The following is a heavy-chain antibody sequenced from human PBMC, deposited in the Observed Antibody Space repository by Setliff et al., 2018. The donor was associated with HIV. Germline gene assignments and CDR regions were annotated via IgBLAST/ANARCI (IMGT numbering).Heavy chain of an antibody. CDR1: GFTFSSYS. Sequence: GGSLRLSCAASGFTFSSYSMNWVRQAPGKGLEWVSSISSSSSYIYYADSVKGRFTISRGNAKNSLYLQMNSLRAEDTAVYYCAKAGIAAAAGGYFDLWGRGTLVTVSS. CDR2: ISSSSSYI. V-gene: IGHV3-21*01. D-gene: IGHD6-13*01. CDR3: AKAGIAAAAGGYFDL. J-gene: IGHJ2*01.